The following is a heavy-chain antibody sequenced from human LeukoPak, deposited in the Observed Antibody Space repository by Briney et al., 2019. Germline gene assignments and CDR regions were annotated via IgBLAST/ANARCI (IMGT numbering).Heavy chain of an antibody. CDR3: AKDAVTMGVLDWFDP. CDR1: GFTFSSYA. Sequence: PGGSLRLSCAASGFTFSSYAMSWVRQAPGKALKWVSAISGSGGSTYYADSVKGRFTISRDNSKNTLYLQMNSLRAEDTAVYYCAKDAVTMGVLDWFDPWGQGTLVTVSS. V-gene: IGHV3-23*01. J-gene: IGHJ5*02. D-gene: IGHD3-16*01. CDR2: ISGSGGST.